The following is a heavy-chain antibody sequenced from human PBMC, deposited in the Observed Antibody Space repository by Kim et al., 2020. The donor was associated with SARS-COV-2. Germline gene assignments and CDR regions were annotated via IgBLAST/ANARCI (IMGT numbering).Heavy chain of an antibody. D-gene: IGHD4-17*01. Sequence: GGSLRLSCAASGFTFSSYSMNWVRQAPGKGLEWVSSISSSSSYIYYADSVKGRFTISRDNAKNSLYLQMNSLRAEDTAVYYCASTRGRYYGDYTFDYWGQGTLVTVSS. CDR2: ISSSSSYI. J-gene: IGHJ4*02. CDR1: GFTFSSYS. CDR3: ASTRGRYYGDYTFDY. V-gene: IGHV3-21*01.